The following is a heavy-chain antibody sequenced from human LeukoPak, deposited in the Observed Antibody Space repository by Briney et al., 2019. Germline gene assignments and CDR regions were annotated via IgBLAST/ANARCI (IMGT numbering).Heavy chain of an antibody. D-gene: IGHD3-10*01. J-gene: IGHJ4*02. V-gene: IGHV4-30-4*08. CDR2: IYYSGST. CDR3: AREGRFGDPGGY. CDR1: GGSISGYY. Sequence: SETLSLTCLVSGGSISGYYWSWIRQPPGKGLEWIGYIYYSGSTYYNPSLKSRVTISVDTSKNQFSLKLSSVTAADTAVYYCAREGRFGDPGGYWGQGTLVTVSS.